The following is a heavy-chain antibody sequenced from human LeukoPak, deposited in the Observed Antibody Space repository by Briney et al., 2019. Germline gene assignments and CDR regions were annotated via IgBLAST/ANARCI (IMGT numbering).Heavy chain of an antibody. CDR3: ATSGSGSYGYFQH. Sequence: ASVKVCCKVSGYTLTELSIHWVREAPGQGLGWMGGFDPEDGETIYAQKFQGRVTMTQDTSTDTAYMELSSLRSEDTAVYYCATSGSGSYGYFQHWGQGALVTDSS. CDR1: GYTLTELS. D-gene: IGHD1-26*01. CDR2: FDPEDGET. J-gene: IGHJ1*01. V-gene: IGHV1-24*01.